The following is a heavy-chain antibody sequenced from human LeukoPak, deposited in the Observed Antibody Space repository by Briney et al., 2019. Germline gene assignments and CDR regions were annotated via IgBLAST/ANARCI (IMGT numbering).Heavy chain of an antibody. Sequence: GGSLRLSCAVSGITLSNYGMSWVRQAPGKGLEWVAGISDSGGSTDYADSVKGRFTISRDNPKNTLYLQMNSLRAEDTAVYFCARRGVVIRVILVGFHKEAFYFDSWGQGALVTVSS. D-gene: IGHD3-22*01. CDR2: ISDSGGST. V-gene: IGHV3-23*01. CDR3: ARRGVVIRVILVGFHKEAFYFDS. J-gene: IGHJ4*02. CDR1: GITLSNYG.